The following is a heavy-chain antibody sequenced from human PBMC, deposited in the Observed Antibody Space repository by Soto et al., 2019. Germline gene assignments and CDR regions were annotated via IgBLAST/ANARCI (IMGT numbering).Heavy chain of an antibody. CDR1: GFTFSSYW. V-gene: IGHV3-74*01. Sequence: GGSLRLSCAASGFTFSSYWMHWVRQAPGKGLVWVSRINSDGSSTSYADSVKGRFTISRDNAKNTLYLQMNSLRAEDTAVYYCARVDQGYYDFWSGSLQDYYYYYYMDVWGKGTTVTVSS. CDR2: INSDGSST. J-gene: IGHJ6*03. D-gene: IGHD3-3*01. CDR3: ARVDQGYYDFWSGSLQDYYYYYYMDV.